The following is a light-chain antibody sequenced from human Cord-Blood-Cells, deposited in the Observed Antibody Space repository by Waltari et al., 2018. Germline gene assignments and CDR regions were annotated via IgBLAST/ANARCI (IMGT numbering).Light chain of an antibody. V-gene: IGKV4-1*01. Sequence: DIVMTQSTDSLAVSLGERATINCKSSQSVLYSSNNKNYLAWYQQKPGQPPKLLIYWASTRESGVPDRLSGSGSGTDFTLTSSSLQAEDVAVYYCQQYYSTPRTFGQGTKVEIK. CDR3: QQYYSTPRT. CDR2: WAS. J-gene: IGKJ1*01. CDR1: QSVLYSSNNKNY.